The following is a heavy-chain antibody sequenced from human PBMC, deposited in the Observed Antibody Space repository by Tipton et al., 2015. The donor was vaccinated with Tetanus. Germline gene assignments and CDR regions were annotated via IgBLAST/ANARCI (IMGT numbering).Heavy chain of an antibody. J-gene: IGHJ4*02. D-gene: IGHD7-27*01. CDR3: ARGPRNWGFDY. CDR1: GGTFTNYA. Sequence: QSGAEVKKPGSSVKVSCKASGGTFTNYALSWVRQAPGQGLEWVGGITPIFGTTNSAPKFQGRVTMTRSTSISTAYMELSSLRSEDTAVYYCARGPRNWGFDYWGQGTLVTVSS. CDR2: ITPIFGTT. V-gene: IGHV1-69*05.